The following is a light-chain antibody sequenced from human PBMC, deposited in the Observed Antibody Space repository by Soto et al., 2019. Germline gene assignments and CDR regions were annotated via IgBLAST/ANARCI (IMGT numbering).Light chain of an antibody. CDR3: QQYGSSPWT. J-gene: IGKJ1*01. CDR2: GAS. V-gene: IGKV3-20*01. CDR1: QSVSSSY. Sequence: EIVLTQSPGTLSLSPGERATLSCRASQSVSSSYLAWYQQKPGQAPRLLIYGASSRATGIPDRFSGSGSGTDFHLPISRLEPEDFAVYYCQQYGSSPWTFGQGTKVEIK.